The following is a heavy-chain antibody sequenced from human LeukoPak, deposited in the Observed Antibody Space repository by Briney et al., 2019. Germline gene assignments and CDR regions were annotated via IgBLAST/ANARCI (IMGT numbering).Heavy chain of an antibody. V-gene: IGHV4-61*01. D-gene: IGHD4-23*01. CDR2: IYYGGST. CDR1: GGSVSSGSYY. CDR3: ARQLRWGDFDY. Sequence: PSETLSLTCSVSGGSVSSGSYYWTWIRQPPGKGLEWIGYIYYGGSTNYNPSLKSRVTISVGTYKNQFSLKLSSVTAADTAVYYCARQLRWGDFDYWGQGTLVTVSS. J-gene: IGHJ4*02.